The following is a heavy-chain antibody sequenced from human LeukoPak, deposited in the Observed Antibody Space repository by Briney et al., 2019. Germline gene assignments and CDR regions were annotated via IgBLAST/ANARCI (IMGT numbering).Heavy chain of an antibody. CDR3: ARHQGRSFFSTSAFDY. Sequence: SETLSLTCTVSGGSISSYYWSWIRQPPGKGLEWIGYIYYSGSTNYNPSLKSRVTISVDTSKNQFSLKLSSVTAADTAVYYCARHQGRSFFSTSAFDYWGQGTLVTVSS. D-gene: IGHD3-3*02. J-gene: IGHJ4*02. CDR1: GGSISSYY. CDR2: IYYSGST. V-gene: IGHV4-59*08.